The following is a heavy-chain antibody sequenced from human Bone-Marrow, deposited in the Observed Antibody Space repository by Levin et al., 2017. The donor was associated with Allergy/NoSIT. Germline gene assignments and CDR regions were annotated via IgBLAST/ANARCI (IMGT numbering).Heavy chain of an antibody. CDR2: ISSNGGST. CDR1: GFTFSSYA. CDR3: VKDPLRGYSYGLLGYYFDY. D-gene: IGHD5-18*01. J-gene: IGHJ4*02. Sequence: GGSLRLSCSASGFTFSSYAMHWVRQAPGKGLEYVSAISSNGGSTYYADSVKGRFTISRDNSKNKLYLQMSSLRAEDTAVYYCVKDPLRGYSYGLLGYYFDYWGQGTLVTVSS. V-gene: IGHV3-64D*06.